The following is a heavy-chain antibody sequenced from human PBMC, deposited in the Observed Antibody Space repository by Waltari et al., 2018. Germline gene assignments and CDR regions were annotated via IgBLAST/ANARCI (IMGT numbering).Heavy chain of an antibody. CDR2: ISYDGSNK. J-gene: IGHJ4*02. V-gene: IGHV3-30-3*01. CDR1: GFTFSSYA. D-gene: IGHD1-26*01. Sequence: QVQLVESGGGVVQPGRSLRLSWAASGFTFSSYAIHWVRQAPGKGLEWVAVISYDGSNKYDADSVKGRFTISRDNSKNTLYLQMNSRRAEDTAVYYCARPVGATSYYFDYWGQGTLVTVSS. CDR3: ARPVGATSYYFDY.